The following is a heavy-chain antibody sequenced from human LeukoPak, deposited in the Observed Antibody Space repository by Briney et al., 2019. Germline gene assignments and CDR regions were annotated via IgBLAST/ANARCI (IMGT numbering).Heavy chain of an antibody. Sequence: GGSLRLSCAASGFTFSSYGMHWVRQAPGKGLEWEAFIRYDGSNKYYADSVKGRFTISRDNSKNTLYLQMNSRRAEDTAVYYCAKGGGYLLEPLYYFDYWGQGTLVTVSS. CDR2: IRYDGSNK. CDR3: AKGGGYLLEPLYYFDY. J-gene: IGHJ4*02. CDR1: GFTFSSYG. V-gene: IGHV3-30*02. D-gene: IGHD3-22*01.